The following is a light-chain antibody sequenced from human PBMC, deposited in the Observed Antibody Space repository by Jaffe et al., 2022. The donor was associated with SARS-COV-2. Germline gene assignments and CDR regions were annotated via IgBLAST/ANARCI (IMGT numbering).Light chain of an antibody. CDR2: YDR. CDR3: QVWDGRSDYLYV. Sequence: SSVLTQPPSVSVAPGQTATITCGGNYIGTQSVHWYQQKPGQAPVVVIYYDRDRPSGIPERFSGSKSGNTATLTISRVEAGDEADYYCQVWDGRSDYLYVFGSGTKVTVL. V-gene: IGLV3-21*04. J-gene: IGLJ1*01. CDR1: YIGTQS.